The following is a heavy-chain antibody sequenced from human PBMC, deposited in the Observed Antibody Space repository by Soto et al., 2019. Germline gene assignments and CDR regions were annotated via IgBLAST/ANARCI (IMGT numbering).Heavy chain of an antibody. D-gene: IGHD3-3*01. V-gene: IGHV4-39*01. CDR2: IYYSGST. J-gene: IGHJ6*03. CDR3: ARRTYDFWSGYPSYYMDV. CDR1: GGSISSSSYY. Sequence: TSETLSLTCTVSGGSISSSSYYWGWIRKPPGKGLEWIGSIYYSGSTYYNPSLKSRVTISVDTSKNQFSLKLSSVTAADTAVYYCARRTYDFWSGYPSYYMDVWGKGTTVTVS.